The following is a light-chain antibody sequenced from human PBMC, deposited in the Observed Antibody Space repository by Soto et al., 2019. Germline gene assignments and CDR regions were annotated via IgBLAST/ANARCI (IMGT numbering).Light chain of an antibody. CDR3: QQYYSPWT. Sequence: DIVMTQSPDSLAVSLGERATINCKSSQSVLYSSNNKNYLAWYQQKPGQPPKLLIYWASTRESGVPDRFSGSGSWTDFTLTISGLQAEDVAVYYCQQYYSPWTFGQGTKVELK. V-gene: IGKV4-1*01. CDR1: QSVLYSSNNKNY. J-gene: IGKJ1*01. CDR2: WAS.